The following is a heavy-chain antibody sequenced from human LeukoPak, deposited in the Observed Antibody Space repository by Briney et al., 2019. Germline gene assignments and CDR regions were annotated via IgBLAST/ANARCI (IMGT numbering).Heavy chain of an antibody. D-gene: IGHD3-22*01. CDR1: GGSISSYY. CDR3: ARGGGTDYYDSSGPSLFDY. J-gene: IGHJ4*02. V-gene: IGHV4-59*01. Sequence: SETLSLTCTVSGGSISSYYWSWIRQPPGKGLEWIGYIYYSGSTNYNPSLKSRVTISVDTSKNQFSLKLSSVTAADTAVHYCARGGGTDYYDSSGPSLFDYWGQGTLVTVSS. CDR2: IYYSGST.